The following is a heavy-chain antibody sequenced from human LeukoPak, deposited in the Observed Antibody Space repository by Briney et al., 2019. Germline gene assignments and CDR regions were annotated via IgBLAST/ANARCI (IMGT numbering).Heavy chain of an antibody. Sequence: PSETLSLTCTVSGGSISSSSYSWGWIRQPPGKGLEWIGSIYYSGSTYYNPSLKSRVTISVDTSKNQFSLKLSSVTAADTAVYYCASCDDILTGYHDYWGQGTLVTVSS. V-gene: IGHV4-39*01. CDR3: ASCDDILTGYHDY. D-gene: IGHD3-9*01. J-gene: IGHJ4*02. CDR2: IYYSGST. CDR1: GGSISSSSYS.